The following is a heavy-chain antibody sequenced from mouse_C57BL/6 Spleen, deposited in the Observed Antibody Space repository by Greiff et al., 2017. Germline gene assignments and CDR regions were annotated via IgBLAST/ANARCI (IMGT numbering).Heavy chain of an antibody. J-gene: IGHJ4*01. Sequence: VHLVESGPELVKPGASVKISCKASGYTFTDYYINWVKQRPGQGLEWIGWIYPGSGNTKYNEKFKGKATLTVDTSSSTAYMQLSSLTSEESAVDFCARGGNDETLYAMDYWGQGTSVTVSS. CDR1: GYTFTDYY. CDR3: ARGGNDETLYAMDY. V-gene: IGHV1-84*01. CDR2: IYPGSGNT. D-gene: IGHD2-2*01.